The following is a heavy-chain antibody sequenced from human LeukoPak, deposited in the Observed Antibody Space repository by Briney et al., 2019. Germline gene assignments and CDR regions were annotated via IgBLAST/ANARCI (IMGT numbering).Heavy chain of an antibody. Sequence: ASVKVSCKASGYTFTDYYMHWVRQAPGQGLEWMGWINPNSGGTNYAQKFQGRVTMTRDTSISTAYMELSRLRSDDTAVYYCARGPDIVATSYFYWGQGTLVTASS. J-gene: IGHJ4*02. CDR3: ARGPDIVATSYFY. CDR2: INPNSGGT. V-gene: IGHV1-2*02. CDR1: GYTFTDYY. D-gene: IGHD5-12*01.